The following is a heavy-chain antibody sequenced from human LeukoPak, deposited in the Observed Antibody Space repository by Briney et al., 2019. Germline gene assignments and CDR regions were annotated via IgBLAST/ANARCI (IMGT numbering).Heavy chain of an antibody. V-gene: IGHV3-74*01. CDR1: GFTLSNYW. D-gene: IGHD1-26*01. CDR2: VHSDGRST. CDR3: ARGGTYSFDY. J-gene: IGHJ4*02. Sequence: PGGSLRLSCAASGFTLSNYWMHWVRQAPGKGLVWVSRVHSDGRSTTYADSVKGRFTISRDNAKNTLYLQMNSLRVEDTAVYYCARGGTYSFDYWGQGTLVTVSS.